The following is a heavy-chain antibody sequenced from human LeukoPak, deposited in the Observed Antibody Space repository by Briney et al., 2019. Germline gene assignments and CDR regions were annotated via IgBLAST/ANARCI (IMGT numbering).Heavy chain of an antibody. D-gene: IGHD3-3*01. V-gene: IGHV3-30*02. CDR1: GFTFSNYG. CDR2: IHYDGSNK. Sequence: GGSLRLSCAASGFTFSNYGMHWVRQAPGKGLEWVAFIHYDGSNKYYADSVKGRFTLSRDNSKNTLFLQMNSLRPEDTAVYYCASPPGGDSWSGYYEDWGQGTLVTVS. J-gene: IGHJ4*02. CDR3: ASPPGGDSWSGYYED.